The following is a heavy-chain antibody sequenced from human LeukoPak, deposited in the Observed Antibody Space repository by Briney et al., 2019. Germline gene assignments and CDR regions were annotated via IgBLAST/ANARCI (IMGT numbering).Heavy chain of an antibody. CDR2: IKQDGSEK. J-gene: IGHJ6*03. Sequence: PGGSLSLSCAASGFTFSSYWMSWVRQAPGKGLEWVANIKQDGSEKYYVDSVKGRFTISRDNAKNSLYLQMNSLRAEDTAVYYCARIFGPRWGMYYYYYYMDVWGKGTTVDVSS. CDR1: GFTFSSYW. V-gene: IGHV3-7*01. CDR3: ARIFGPRWGMYYYYYYMDV. D-gene: IGHD2-8*02.